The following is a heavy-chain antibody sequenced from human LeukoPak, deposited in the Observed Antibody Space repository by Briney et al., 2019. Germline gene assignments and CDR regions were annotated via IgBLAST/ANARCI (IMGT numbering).Heavy chain of an antibody. Sequence: KASETLSLTCAVYGGSFSGYYWSWIRQPPGKGLEWIGEINHSGSTNYNPSLKSRVTISVDTSKNQFSLKLSSVTAADTAVYYCARHAVGASFDYWGQGTLVTVSS. J-gene: IGHJ4*02. V-gene: IGHV4-34*01. CDR1: GGSFSGYY. CDR2: INHSGST. D-gene: IGHD1-26*01. CDR3: ARHAVGASFDY.